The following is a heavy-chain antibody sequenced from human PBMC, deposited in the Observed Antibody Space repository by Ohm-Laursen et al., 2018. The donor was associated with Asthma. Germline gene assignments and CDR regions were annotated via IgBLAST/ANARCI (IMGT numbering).Heavy chain of an antibody. Sequence: TLSLTCTVSGGSISSGGYYWSWIRQHPGKGLEWIGYIYYSGSTYYNPSLKSRVTISVDTSKNQFSLKLSSVTAADTAVYYCARVNGYGSGSYPLLDYWGQGTLVTVSS. CDR1: GGSISSGGYY. CDR2: IYYSGST. J-gene: IGHJ4*02. CDR3: ARVNGYGSGSYPLLDY. V-gene: IGHV4-31*03. D-gene: IGHD3-10*01.